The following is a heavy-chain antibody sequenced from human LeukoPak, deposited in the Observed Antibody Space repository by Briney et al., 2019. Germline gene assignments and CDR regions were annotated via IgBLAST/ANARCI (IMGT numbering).Heavy chain of an antibody. V-gene: IGHV6-1*01. CDR3: ARSRAATFDC. Sequence: SQTLSLTCAISGDSVSSESAAWNWIRQSPSRGLEWVGRTYYRSKWSNDYAASVKSRITVNPDTSKNQFSLQLSSVTPEDTAVYYCARSRAATFDCWGQGTLVTVSS. J-gene: IGHJ4*02. D-gene: IGHD2-15*01. CDR1: GDSVSSESAA. CDR2: TYYRSKWSN.